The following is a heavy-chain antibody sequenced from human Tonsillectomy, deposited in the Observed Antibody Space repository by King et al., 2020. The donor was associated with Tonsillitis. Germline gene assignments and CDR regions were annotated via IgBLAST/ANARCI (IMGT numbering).Heavy chain of an antibody. CDR3: AGRFGSAWYVPNFDY. D-gene: IGHD6-19*01. CDR2: RYYSGAA. V-gene: IGHV4-39*01. Sequence: QLQESGPGLVKPSETLSLTCTVSGGSISSSSSYWYWIRQPPGQGLEWIGTRYYSGAAYYNPSLKSRVTISVDTSNNRFSLTLRSVTAADTAVYYCAGRFGSAWYVPNFDYWGQGTLVTVSS. J-gene: IGHJ4*02. CDR1: GGSISSSSSY.